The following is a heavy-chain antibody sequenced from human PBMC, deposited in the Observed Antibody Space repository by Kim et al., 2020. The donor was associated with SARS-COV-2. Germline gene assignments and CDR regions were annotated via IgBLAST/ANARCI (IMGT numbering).Heavy chain of an antibody. CDR3: ARRYCSSTSCYHGSGSYYITTAAAPGMLFDI. CDR1: GGSFSGYY. V-gene: IGHV4-34*01. D-gene: IGHD2-2*01. J-gene: IGHJ3*02. Sequence: SETLSLTCAVYGGSFSGYYWSWIRQPPGKGLEWIGEINHSGSTNYNPSLKSRVTISVDTSKNQFSLKLSSVTAADTAVYYCARRYCSSTSCYHGSGSYYITTAAAPGMLFDIWGQGTMVTVSS. CDR2: INHSGST.